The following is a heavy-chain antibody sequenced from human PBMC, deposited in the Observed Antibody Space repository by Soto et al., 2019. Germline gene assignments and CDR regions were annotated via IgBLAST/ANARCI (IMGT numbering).Heavy chain of an antibody. CDR1: GFTFDAYA. J-gene: IGHJ5*02. D-gene: IGHD3-22*01. CDR2: ISWDGTDT. Sequence: PGGSLRLSCAASGFTFDAYAMHWVRQTPGKGLEWVSRISWDGTDTFYADSVKGRFTISRDNSKNSLYLQMNTLRPEDSALYYCAKGIYEYDISGPINHWGQGTLVTVSS. V-gene: IGHV3-43D*04. CDR3: AKGIYEYDISGPINH.